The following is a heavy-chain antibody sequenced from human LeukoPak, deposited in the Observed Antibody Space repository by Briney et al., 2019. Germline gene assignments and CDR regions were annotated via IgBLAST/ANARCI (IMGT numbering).Heavy chain of an antibody. J-gene: IGHJ3*02. Sequence: GGSLRLSCAASGFTFSSYGMHWVRQAPGKGLEWVAVIWYGGSNKYYADSVKGRFTISRDNSKNTLYLQMNSLRAEDTAVYYCATGIAAAGSEAFDIWGQGTMVSVSS. D-gene: IGHD6-13*01. CDR2: IWYGGSNK. V-gene: IGHV3-33*08. CDR1: GFTFSSYG. CDR3: ATGIAAAGSEAFDI.